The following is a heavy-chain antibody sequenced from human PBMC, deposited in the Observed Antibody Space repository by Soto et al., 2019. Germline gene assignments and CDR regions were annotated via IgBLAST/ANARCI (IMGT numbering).Heavy chain of an antibody. J-gene: IGHJ4*02. CDR1: GYSFTSYW. CDR2: IYPGCSDT. CDR3: ARLSHVELATMLYIAY. D-gene: IGHD5-12*01. Sequence: VSLKSSCKGSGYSFTSYWIGWVGQMPGEGLGWVGIIYPGCSDTRYSPSFQGQVTISADKSISTAYLQWSSLKASDTAMYYCARLSHVELATMLYIAYRGQGTLVPVPS. V-gene: IGHV5-51*01.